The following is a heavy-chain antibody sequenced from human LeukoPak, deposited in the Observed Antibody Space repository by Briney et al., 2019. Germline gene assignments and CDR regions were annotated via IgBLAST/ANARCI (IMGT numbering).Heavy chain of an antibody. CDR1: GYTFTSYD. Sequence: ASVKVSCKASGYTFTSYDINRVRQATGQGLEWMGWMNPNSGNTGYAQKFQGRVTMTRNTSISTAYMELSSLRSEDTAVYYCARGLYYYDSSGYYYSYFDYWGQGTLVTVSS. CDR2: MNPNSGNT. V-gene: IGHV1-8*01. CDR3: ARGLYYYDSSGYYYSYFDY. D-gene: IGHD3-22*01. J-gene: IGHJ4*02.